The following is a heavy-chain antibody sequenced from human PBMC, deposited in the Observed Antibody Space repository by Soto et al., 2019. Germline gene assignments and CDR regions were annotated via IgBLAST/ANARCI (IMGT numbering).Heavy chain of an antibody. CDR2: VHDSGTT. CDR3: ARRPQYYYGMDV. CDR1: GGSISSYY. Sequence: PSETLSLTCTVSGGSISSYYWNWIRQPPGKGLEYIAYVHDSGTTKYNPSLKSRVTISVDTSKNQFSLKLRSVTAADTAVYYCARRPQYYYGMDVWGQGTTVTVSS. J-gene: IGHJ6*02. V-gene: IGHV4-59*08.